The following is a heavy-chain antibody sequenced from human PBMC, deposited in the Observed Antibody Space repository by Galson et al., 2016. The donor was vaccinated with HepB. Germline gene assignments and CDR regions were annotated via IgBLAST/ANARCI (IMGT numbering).Heavy chain of an antibody. CDR2: IWYDGTNK. CDR3: ARDRTRFWSHYYSPLSP. CDR1: GFTFSSYG. Sequence: SLRLSCAASGFTFSSYGMHWVRQAPGKGLEWVAVIWYDGTNKYSADSVKGRFTISRDNSKNTLYLQMNSLRAEDTAVYYCARDRTRFWSHYYSPLSPWGQGTLVTVSS. J-gene: IGHJ5*02. V-gene: IGHV3-33*01. D-gene: IGHD3-3*01.